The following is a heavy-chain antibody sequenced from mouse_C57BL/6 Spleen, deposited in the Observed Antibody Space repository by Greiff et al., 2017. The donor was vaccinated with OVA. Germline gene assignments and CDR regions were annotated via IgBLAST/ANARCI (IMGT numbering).Heavy chain of an antibody. V-gene: IGHV1-80*01. D-gene: IGHD2-5*01. J-gene: IGHJ3*01. CDR1: GYAFSSYW. CDR2: IYPGDGDT. CDR3: ARDYSNYACAY. Sequence: QVQLQQSGAELVKPGASVKISCKASGYAFSSYWMNWVKQRPGKGLEWIGQIYPGDGDTNYNGKFKGKATLTADKYSSTAYMQLSSLTSEDSAVYFCARDYSNYACAYWGQGTLVTVAA.